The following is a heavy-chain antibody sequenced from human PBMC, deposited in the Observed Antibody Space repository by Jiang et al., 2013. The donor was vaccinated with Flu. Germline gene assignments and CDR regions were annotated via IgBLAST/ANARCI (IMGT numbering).Heavy chain of an antibody. CDR2: INTNTGNP. Sequence: PGQGLEWMGWINTNTGNPTYAQGFTGRFVFSLDTSVSTAYLQISSLKAEDTAVYYCARDRYYYGSGSYPNPLGYWGQGTLVTVSS. CDR3: ARDRYYYGSGSYPNPLGY. J-gene: IGHJ4*02. D-gene: IGHD3-10*01. V-gene: IGHV7-4-1*02.